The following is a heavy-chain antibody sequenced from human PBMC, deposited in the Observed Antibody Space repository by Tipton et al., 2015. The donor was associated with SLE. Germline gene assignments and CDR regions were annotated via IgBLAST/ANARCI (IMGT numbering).Heavy chain of an antibody. V-gene: IGHV3-49*04. Sequence: SLRLSCTASGFTFGDYAMSWVRQAPGKGLEWVGFIRSKAYGGTTEYAASVKGRFTISRDDSKSIAYLQMNSLKTEDTAVYYCTRESEEVVRGVISYYYYYMDVWGKGTTVTVSS. J-gene: IGHJ6*03. CDR1: GFTFGDYA. D-gene: IGHD3-10*01. CDR3: TRESEEVVRGVISYYYYYMDV. CDR2: IRSKAYGGTT.